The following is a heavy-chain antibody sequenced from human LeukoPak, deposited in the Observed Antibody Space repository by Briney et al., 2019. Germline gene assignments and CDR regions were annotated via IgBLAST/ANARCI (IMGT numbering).Heavy chain of an antibody. J-gene: IGHJ6*02. CDR3: ARDIVVVPAARWRTDYGMDV. V-gene: IGHV4-34*01. CDR1: GGSFSGYY. CDR2: INHSGST. Sequence: SETLSLTCAVYGGSFSGYYWSWIRQPPGKGLEWIGEINHSGSTNYNPSLKSRVTISVDTSKNQFPLKLSSVTAADTAVYYCARDIVVVPAARWRTDYGMDVWGQGTTVTVSS. D-gene: IGHD2-2*01.